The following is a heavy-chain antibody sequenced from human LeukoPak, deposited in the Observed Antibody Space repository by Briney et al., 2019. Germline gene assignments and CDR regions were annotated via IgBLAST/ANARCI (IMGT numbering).Heavy chain of an antibody. D-gene: IGHD4-23*01. CDR2: IIPIFDTA. J-gene: IGHJ3*02. V-gene: IGHV1-69*05. CDR1: GGTFSSYA. CDR3: ARAGVNDYGGKSLAFDI. Sequence: SVKVSCKASGGTFSSYAISWVRQAPGQGLEWMGRIIPIFDTANYAQKFQGRVTLTTDESTITAYMELSSLRSEDTAVYYCARAGVNDYGGKSLAFDIWGQGTMVTVSS.